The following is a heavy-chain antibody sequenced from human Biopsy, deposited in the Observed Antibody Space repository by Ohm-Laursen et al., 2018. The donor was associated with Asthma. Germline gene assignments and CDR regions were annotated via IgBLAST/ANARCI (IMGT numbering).Heavy chain of an antibody. J-gene: IGHJ4*02. CDR1: GLTFSGYP. V-gene: IGHV3-73*01. Sequence: LSCAASGLTFSGYPMHWVRQTPGKGLEWVGRIRSKANNQTTAYAAAVEGRFSISRDDSKGTAFLHMNRLKTDDTAVYFCTTGVIAAGDTNLDYWGRGILVTVSS. CDR3: TTGVIAAGDTNLDY. CDR2: IRSKANNQTT. D-gene: IGHD3-16*02.